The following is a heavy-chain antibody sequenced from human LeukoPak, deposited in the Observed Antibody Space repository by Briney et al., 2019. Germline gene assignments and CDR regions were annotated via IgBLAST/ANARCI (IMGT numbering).Heavy chain of an antibody. CDR1: GFTFSSYR. CDR2: IKQDGSEK. Sequence: GGSLRLSCAASGFTFSSYRMSWVRQAPGKGLEWVANIKQDGSEKYYVDSVKGRFTISRDNAKNSLYLQMNSLRAEDTAVYYCARALIGADAFDIWGQGTMVTVSS. J-gene: IGHJ3*02. CDR3: ARALIGADAFDI. V-gene: IGHV3-7*01. D-gene: IGHD3-22*01.